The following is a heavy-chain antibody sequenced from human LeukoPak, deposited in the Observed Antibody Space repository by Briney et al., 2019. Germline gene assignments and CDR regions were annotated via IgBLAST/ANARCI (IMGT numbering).Heavy chain of an antibody. D-gene: IGHD4-17*01. Sequence: PGGSLRLSCAASGFTFSSYSMTWVRQAPGKGLEWVSVITFDGRNTNYADSVKGRFTISRDNSKNTLYLQMNGLRVEDTAVYYCAKELTTVTHFDYWGQGTLVTVPS. CDR3: AKELTTVTHFDY. CDR1: GFTFSSYS. CDR2: ITFDGRNT. J-gene: IGHJ4*02. V-gene: IGHV3-30*18.